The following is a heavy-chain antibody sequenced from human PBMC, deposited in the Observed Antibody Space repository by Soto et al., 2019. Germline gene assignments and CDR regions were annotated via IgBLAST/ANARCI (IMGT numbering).Heavy chain of an antibody. CDR2: MQPSTGRT. CDR1: GYSFTSLD. Sequence: ASVKVSCKASGYSFTSLDINWVRQTAGQGLEWMGWMQPSTGRTGYAQKFQGRVTMTRDTSINTAYMELTTLTSDDTAFYYCARGVSAGVDYWRQRTLVTVSS. J-gene: IGHJ4*02. V-gene: IGHV1-8*01. D-gene: IGHD1-26*01. CDR3: ARGVSAGVDY.